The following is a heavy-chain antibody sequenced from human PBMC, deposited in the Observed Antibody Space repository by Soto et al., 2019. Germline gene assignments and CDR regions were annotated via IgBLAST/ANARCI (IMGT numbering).Heavy chain of an antibody. CDR1: GGSISSYY. D-gene: IGHD4-17*01. CDR3: ARGSRRAYGDYPNWFDP. J-gene: IGHJ5*02. Sequence: PSETLSLTCTVSGGSISSYYWSWIRQPPGKGLEWIGYIYYSGSTNYNPSLKSRVTISVDTSKNQFSLKLGSVTAADTAVYYCARGSRRAYGDYPNWFDPWGQGTLVTVSS. CDR2: IYYSGST. V-gene: IGHV4-59*01.